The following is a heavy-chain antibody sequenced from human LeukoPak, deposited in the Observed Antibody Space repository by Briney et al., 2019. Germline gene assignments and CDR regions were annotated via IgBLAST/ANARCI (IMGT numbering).Heavy chain of an antibody. V-gene: IGHV6-1*01. Sequence: SQTLSLTCGISGDSVSSNSATWDCIRQAPSRGLEWLGRTWYRSNWYNDSALSVRSRMTINPDTSQNQFSLHLHSVTPEDTAVYYCARSIQHFDYWGQGILVTVSS. CDR2: TWYRSNWYN. CDR3: ARSIQHFDY. CDR1: GDSVSSNSAT. D-gene: IGHD2-21*01. J-gene: IGHJ4*02.